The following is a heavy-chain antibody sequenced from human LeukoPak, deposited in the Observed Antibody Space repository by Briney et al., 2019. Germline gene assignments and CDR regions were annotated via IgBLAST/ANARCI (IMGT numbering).Heavy chain of an antibody. CDR3: TYTGWYKVPDY. D-gene: IGHD6-19*01. V-gene: IGHV4-34*01. Sequence: SETLSLTCAVYGGSFSAYYCSWIRQPPGKGLEWIGHITHSGSTNYNPSLKSRVTISVDTSKNQFSLKLSSVTAADTAVYYCTYTGWYKVPDYWGQGTLVTVSS. CDR1: GGSFSAYY. J-gene: IGHJ4*02. CDR2: ITHSGST.